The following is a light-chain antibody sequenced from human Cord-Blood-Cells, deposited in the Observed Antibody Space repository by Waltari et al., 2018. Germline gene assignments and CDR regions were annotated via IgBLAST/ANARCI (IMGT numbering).Light chain of an antibody. J-gene: IGLJ3*02. V-gene: IGLV2-14*03. CDR2: DVS. CDR3: SSYTSSSTWV. CDR1: SSDVGGYNY. Sequence: QSALPQPASASGPPGPTIPISCTGTSSDVGGYNYVSWYQQHPGKAPKLMIYDVSNRPSGVSNRFSGSKSGNTASLTISGLQAEDEADYYCSSYTSSSTWVFGGGTKLTVL.